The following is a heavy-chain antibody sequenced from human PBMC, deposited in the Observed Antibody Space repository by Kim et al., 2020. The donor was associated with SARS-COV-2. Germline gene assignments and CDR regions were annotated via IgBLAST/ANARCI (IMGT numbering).Heavy chain of an antibody. V-gene: IGHV4-4*02. CDR1: GGSISSSNW. J-gene: IGHJ6*02. CDR3: ARVNSSSWYGYYYYGMDV. CDR2: IYHSGST. D-gene: IGHD6-13*01. Sequence: SETLSLTCAVSGGSISSSNWWSWVRQPPGKGLDWIGEIYHSGSTNYNPSLQSRVTISVDKSKNQFSLKLSSVTAADTAVYYGARVNSSSWYGYYYYGMDVWGQGTTVTVSS.